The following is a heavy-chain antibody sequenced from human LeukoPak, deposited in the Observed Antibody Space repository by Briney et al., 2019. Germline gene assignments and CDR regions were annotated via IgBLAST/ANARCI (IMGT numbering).Heavy chain of an antibody. CDR1: GGSISTSTYY. Sequence: SETLSLTWTVSGGSISTSTYYWGWIRQPPGKGLEWIGSISYSGSTYNNPSLKSRVTISVDTSKNQFSLKLSSVTAPDTAVYYCARRVYSGSYNWYFDLWGRGTLVTVSS. CDR3: ARRVYSGSYNWYFDL. D-gene: IGHD1-26*01. CDR2: ISYSGST. V-gene: IGHV4-39*01. J-gene: IGHJ2*01.